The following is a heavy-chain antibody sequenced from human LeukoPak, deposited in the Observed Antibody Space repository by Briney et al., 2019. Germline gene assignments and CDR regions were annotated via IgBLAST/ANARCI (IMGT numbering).Heavy chain of an antibody. J-gene: IGHJ4*02. CDR2: ISYDGSNK. CDR1: GFTFSSYG. V-gene: IGHV3-30*18. CDR3: AKESGGYFDY. Sequence: GGSLRLSCAASGFTFSSYGMHWVRKAPGKGPEWVAVISYDGSNKYYADSVKGRFTISRDNSKNTLYLQMNSLRAEDTAVYYCAKESGGYFDYWGQGTLVTVSS. D-gene: IGHD1-1*01.